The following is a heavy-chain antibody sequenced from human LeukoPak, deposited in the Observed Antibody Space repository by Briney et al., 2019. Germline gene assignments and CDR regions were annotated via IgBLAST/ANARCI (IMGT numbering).Heavy chain of an antibody. CDR1: GFSFSSYA. Sequence: PGGSLSLSCAASGFSFSSYAMTWVRQAPGKGLEWVSAISGSGGSTYYADSVKGRFTVSRDNSKNTLYLQMNSLRAEDTAVYYCAKERTLAIYYFDYWGQGTLVTVSS. CDR2: ISGSGGST. J-gene: IGHJ4*02. CDR3: AKERTLAIYYFDY. D-gene: IGHD3-3*01. V-gene: IGHV3-23*01.